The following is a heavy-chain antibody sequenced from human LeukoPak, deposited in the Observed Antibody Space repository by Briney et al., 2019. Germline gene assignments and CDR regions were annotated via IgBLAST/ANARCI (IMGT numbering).Heavy chain of an antibody. CDR2: IYSGGST. J-gene: IGHJ4*02. D-gene: IGHD1/OR15-1a*01. CDR3: ARMNKPRSYPLYYFDY. CDR1: GFTVSSNY. Sequence: GGSLRLSCAASGFTVSSNYMSWVRQAPGKGLEWVSVIYSGGSTYYADSAKGRFTISRDNSKNTLYLQMNSLRAEDTAVYYCARMNKPRSYPLYYFDYWGQGTLVTVSS. V-gene: IGHV3-66*01.